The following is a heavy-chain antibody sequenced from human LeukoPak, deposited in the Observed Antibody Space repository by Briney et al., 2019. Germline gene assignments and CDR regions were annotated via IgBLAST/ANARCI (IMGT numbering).Heavy chain of an antibody. CDR1: GFTFSSYA. J-gene: IGHJ4*02. CDR2: ISGSGGST. Sequence: GGSLRLSCAASGFTFSSYAMSWVRQAPGKGLEWVSAISGSGGSTYYADSVKGRFTISRDNSKDTLYLQMNSLRAEDTAVYYCAKDLMAAAVSYYFDYWGQGTLVTVSS. V-gene: IGHV3-23*01. CDR3: AKDLMAAAVSYYFDY. D-gene: IGHD6-13*01.